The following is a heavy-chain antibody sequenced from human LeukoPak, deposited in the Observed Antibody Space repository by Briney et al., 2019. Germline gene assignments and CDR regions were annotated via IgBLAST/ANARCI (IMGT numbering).Heavy chain of an antibody. CDR2: IYTSGST. CDR1: GGSISSYY. J-gene: IGHJ4*02. V-gene: IGHV4-4*07. D-gene: IGHD2-2*02. CDR3: ATGGCSSTSCYTADY. Sequence: SETLSLTCTVSGGSISSYYWSWIRQPAGKGLEWIGRIYTSGSTNYNPSLKSRVTMSVDTSKNQFSLKLSSVTAADTAVYYCATGGCSSTSCYTADYWGQGTLVTVSS.